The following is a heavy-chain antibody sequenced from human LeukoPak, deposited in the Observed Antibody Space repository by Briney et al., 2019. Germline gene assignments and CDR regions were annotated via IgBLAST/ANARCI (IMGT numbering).Heavy chain of an antibody. Sequence: SGRSLRLSCAASGFTFDDYAMHWVRQAPGKGLEWVSGISWNSGSIGYVDSVKGRFTISRDNAKNSLYLQMNSLRAEDTALYYCANIGLSGAAGSSDYWGQGTLVTVSS. D-gene: IGHD6-13*01. CDR3: ANIGLSGAAGSSDY. J-gene: IGHJ4*02. CDR2: ISWNSGSI. V-gene: IGHV3-9*01. CDR1: GFTFDDYA.